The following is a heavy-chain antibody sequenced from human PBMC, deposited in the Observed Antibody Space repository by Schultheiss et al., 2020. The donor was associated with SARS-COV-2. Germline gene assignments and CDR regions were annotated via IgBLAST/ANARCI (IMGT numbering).Heavy chain of an antibody. CDR3: ASTRDTYYYGSGSPLNF. V-gene: IGHV3-23*01. CDR2: ISSGGGDT. CDR1: GFTFSSYA. D-gene: IGHD3-10*01. Sequence: GGSLRLSCTASGFTFSSYAMSWVRQAPGKGLEWVSGISSGGGDTYYADSVKGRFTISRDNSKNTLYLQMNSLRAEDTAVYYCASTRDTYYYGSGSPLNFWGQGTLVTVSS. J-gene: IGHJ4*02.